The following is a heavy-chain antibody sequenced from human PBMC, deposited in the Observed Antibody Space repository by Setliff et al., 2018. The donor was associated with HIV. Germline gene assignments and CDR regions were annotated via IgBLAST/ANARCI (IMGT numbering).Heavy chain of an antibody. CDR3: ARMRYFDWIMIDN. D-gene: IGHD3-9*01. CDR1: GFSLATHGVG. V-gene: IGHV2-70*04. Sequence: SGPTLVNPTQTLTLTCDFSGFSLATHGVGVGWIRQPPGKGPEWLARIDWDGNKFYSTSLKTRLTISKDASKNQVVLTMTNMDLVDTATYYCARMRYFDWIMIDNWGQGTLVTVSS. CDR2: IDWDGNK. J-gene: IGHJ4*02.